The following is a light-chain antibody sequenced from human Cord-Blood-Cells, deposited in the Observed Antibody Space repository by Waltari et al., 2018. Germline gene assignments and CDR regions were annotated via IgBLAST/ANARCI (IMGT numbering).Light chain of an antibody. Sequence: DIQMTQSHPSLPPPLGDRVTILCRASQRISSYLNWYQQKPGKAPKLLIYAASSLQSGVPSRFSGSGSGTDFTLTISSLQPEDFATYYCQQSYSTPWTFGQGTKVEIK. J-gene: IGKJ1*01. CDR1: QRISSY. CDR2: AAS. V-gene: IGKV1-39*01. CDR3: QQSYSTPWT.